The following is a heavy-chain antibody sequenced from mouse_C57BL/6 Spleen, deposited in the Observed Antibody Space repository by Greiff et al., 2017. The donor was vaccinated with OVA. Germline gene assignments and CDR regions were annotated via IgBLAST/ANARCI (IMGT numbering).Heavy chain of an antibody. J-gene: IGHJ2*01. D-gene: IGHD2-1*01. CDR3: ARRYGIFAY. CDR2: IDHEGGDT. Sequence: EVKLMESGAELVQPGASVKLSCTASGFNIKDYYMHWVKQRTEQGLEWIGRIDHEGGDTKYAPKFQGQATITADTSTNTAYLQLSSLTSEDTAVYYCARRYGIFAYWGQGTTLTVSS. V-gene: IGHV14-2*01. CDR1: GFNIKDYY.